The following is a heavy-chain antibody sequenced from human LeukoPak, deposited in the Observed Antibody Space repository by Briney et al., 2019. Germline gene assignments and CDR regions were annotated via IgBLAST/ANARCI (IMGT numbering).Heavy chain of an antibody. CDR1: GFTFNNFW. J-gene: IGHJ3*02. CDR3: AKDPYDSSGYYFPGAFDI. Sequence: GGSLRLSCAVSGFTFNNFWMHWVRQAPGKGLEWVSRLNGDGSSTYYADSVKGRFTISRDNAKNTLYLQMNSLRAEDTAVYYCAKDPYDSSGYYFPGAFDIWGQGTMVTVSS. D-gene: IGHD3-22*01. V-gene: IGHV3-74*01. CDR2: LNGDGSST.